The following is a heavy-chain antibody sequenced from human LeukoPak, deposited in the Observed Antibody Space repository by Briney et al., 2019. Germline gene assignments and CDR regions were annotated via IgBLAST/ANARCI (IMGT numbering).Heavy chain of an antibody. D-gene: IGHD3-22*01. CDR1: GYTFNTYG. CDR3: ARGPHERSGYPDD. V-gene: IGHV1-18*01. J-gene: IGHJ4*02. CDR2: ISPYNGNT. Sequence: ASVKVSCKASGYTFNTYGITWVRQAPGQGLEWMGWISPYNGNTNYAQKFQGRVALTTDTSTSTAYMELRSLRSDDTAVYYCARGPHERSGYPDDWGQGTLVTVSS.